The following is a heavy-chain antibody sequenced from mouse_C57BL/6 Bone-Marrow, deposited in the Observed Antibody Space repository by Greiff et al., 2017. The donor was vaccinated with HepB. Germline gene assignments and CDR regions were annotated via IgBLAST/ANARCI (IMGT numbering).Heavy chain of an antibody. CDR2: ISYDGSN. J-gene: IGHJ2*01. CDR1: GYSITSGYY. D-gene: IGHD1-1*01. CDR3: ARVGTFTTVVATDFDY. Sequence: EVKLMESGPGLVKPSQSLSLTCSVTGYSITSGYYWNWIRQFPGNKLEWMGYISYDGSNNYNPSLKNRISITRDTSKNQFFLKLNSVTTEDTATYYCARVGTFTTVVATDFDYWGQGTTLTVSS. V-gene: IGHV3-6*01.